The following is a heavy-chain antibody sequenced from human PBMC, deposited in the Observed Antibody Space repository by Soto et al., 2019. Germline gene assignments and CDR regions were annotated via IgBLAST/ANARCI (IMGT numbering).Heavy chain of an antibody. CDR2: IFWDDDK. Sequence: QITLKESGPTLVKPTQTLTLTCSLSEVSVDTRGVGIGWIRQPPGKALEWLALIFWDDDKRYRPSLKSRLTIARDTSKNQVVLTMTDMGPVDTATYYCAHTGGASWYFDLWGRGTLVTVSS. CDR1: EVSVDTRGVG. D-gene: IGHD1-1*01. J-gene: IGHJ2*01. V-gene: IGHV2-5*02. CDR3: AHTGGASWYFDL.